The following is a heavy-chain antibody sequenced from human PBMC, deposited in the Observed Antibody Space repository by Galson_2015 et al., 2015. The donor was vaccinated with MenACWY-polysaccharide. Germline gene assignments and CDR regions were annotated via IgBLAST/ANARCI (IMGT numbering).Heavy chain of an antibody. CDR2: ISYDGSNK. V-gene: IGHV3-30-3*01. J-gene: IGHJ4*02. Sequence: SLRLSCAASGFTFSSYAMHWVRQAPGKGLEWVAVISYDGSNKYYADSVKGRFTISRDNSKNTLYLQMNSLRAEDTAVYYCARGGRLGVVVTATYPDYWGQGTLVTVSS. CDR1: GFTFSSYA. CDR3: ARGGRLGVVVTATYPDY. D-gene: IGHD2-21*02.